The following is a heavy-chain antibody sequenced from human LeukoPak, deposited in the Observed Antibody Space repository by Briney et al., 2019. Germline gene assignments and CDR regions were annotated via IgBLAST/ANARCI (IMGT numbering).Heavy chain of an antibody. Sequence: GGSLRLSCAASGFTFSSSWMCWVRQAPGNRLEWVANIKHNGTEKYYVDSVKGRFTISRDNAKNSVYLQMNSLRAEDTAVYFCSKYFGSALDDWGQGTLVTVSS. CDR2: IKHNGTEK. V-gene: IGHV3-7*03. J-gene: IGHJ4*02. CDR3: SKYFGSALDD. CDR1: GFTFSSSW. D-gene: IGHD2/OR15-2a*01.